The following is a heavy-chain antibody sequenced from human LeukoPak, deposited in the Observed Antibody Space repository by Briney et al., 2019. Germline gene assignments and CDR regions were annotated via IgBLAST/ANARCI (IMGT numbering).Heavy chain of an antibody. J-gene: IGHJ4*02. CDR1: GYTFTIYY. V-gene: IGHV1-2*02. CDR3: ARSRTGSGFLFDY. Sequence: ASVKVSCKASGYTFTIYYMHWVRQAPGQGLEWMGWINANSGGTNYAEKFQGRVTMTRDTSISTAYMELSRLRSDDTAVYYCARSRTGSGFLFDYWGQGTLVTVSS. CDR2: INANSGGT. D-gene: IGHD3-10*01.